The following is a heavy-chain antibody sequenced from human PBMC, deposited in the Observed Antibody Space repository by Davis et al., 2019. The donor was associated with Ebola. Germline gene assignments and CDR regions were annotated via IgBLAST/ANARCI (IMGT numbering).Heavy chain of an antibody. CDR3: ARGDDGTGVGGENYYYGMDV. CDR1: GYTFTQYL. D-gene: IGHD1-1*01. CDR2: ISPSYYT. V-gene: IGHV1-46*01. J-gene: IGHJ6*04. Sequence: ASVKSCKASGYTFTQYLIHWVRQAPGQGLEWVGIISPSYYTAYAQKFQGRVTITADESTSTAYMELSSLRSEDTAVYYCARGDDGTGVGGENYYYGMDVWGKGTTVTVSS.